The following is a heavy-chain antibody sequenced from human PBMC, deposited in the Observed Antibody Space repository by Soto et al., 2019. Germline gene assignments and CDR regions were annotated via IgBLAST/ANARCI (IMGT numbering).Heavy chain of an antibody. D-gene: IGHD2-15*01. CDR3: ARARYCSGGSCYVILDY. CDR1: GGSSSGYY. Sequence: SETLSLTCAVYGGSSSGYYWSWIRQPPGKGLEWIGEINHSGSTNYNPSLKSRVTISVDTSKNQFSLKLSSVTAADTAVYYCARARYCSGGSCYVILDYWGQGTLVTVSS. V-gene: IGHV4-34*01. CDR2: INHSGST. J-gene: IGHJ4*02.